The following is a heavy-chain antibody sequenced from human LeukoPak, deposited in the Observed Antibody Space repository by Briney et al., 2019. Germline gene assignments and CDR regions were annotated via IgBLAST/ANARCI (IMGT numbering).Heavy chain of an antibody. V-gene: IGHV3-48*03. CDR3: AKGIRRGYDSTNGYFQH. Sequence: GGSLRLSCAASGITFSSYEMNWVRQAPGKGLEWISYISSSGNTIHYTESVKGRFTTSRDNAKNSLYLQMNSLRAEDTAVYYCAKGIRRGYDSTNGYFQHWGQGTLVTVSS. CDR2: ISSSGNTI. CDR1: GITFSSYE. D-gene: IGHD3-22*01. J-gene: IGHJ1*01.